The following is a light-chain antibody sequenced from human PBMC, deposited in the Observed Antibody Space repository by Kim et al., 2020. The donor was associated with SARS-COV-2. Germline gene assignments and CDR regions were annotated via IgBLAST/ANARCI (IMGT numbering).Light chain of an antibody. CDR2: KAS. CDR1: QSISSW. V-gene: IGKV1-5*03. Sequence: DIQMTQSPSTLSASVGDRDTITCRASQSISSWLAWYQQKPGKAPKLLIYKASSLESGVPSRFSGSGSGTEFTLTISSLQPDDFATYYCQKYNSYSPLTFGGGTKVDIK. J-gene: IGKJ4*01. CDR3: QKYNSYSPLT.